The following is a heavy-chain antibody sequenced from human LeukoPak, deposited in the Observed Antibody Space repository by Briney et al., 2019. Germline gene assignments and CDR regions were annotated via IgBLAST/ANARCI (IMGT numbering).Heavy chain of an antibody. V-gene: IGHV4-34*01. CDR3: ARGKGAPSGYPRFYYFDY. Sequence: SETLSLTCAVYGGSFSGYYWSWIRQPPGKGLEWIGEINHSGSTNCNPSLKSRVTISVDTSKNQFSLKLSSVTAADTAVYYCARGKGAPSGYPRFYYFDYWGQGTLVTVSS. CDR1: GGSFSGYY. CDR2: INHSGST. J-gene: IGHJ4*02. D-gene: IGHD3-22*01.